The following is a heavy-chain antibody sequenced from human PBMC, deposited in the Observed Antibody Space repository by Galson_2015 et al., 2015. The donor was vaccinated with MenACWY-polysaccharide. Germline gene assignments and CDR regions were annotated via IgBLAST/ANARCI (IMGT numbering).Heavy chain of an antibody. CDR3: ARDSYGDYHFDY. V-gene: IGHV3-21*01. Sequence: SLRLSCAASGFTFSSYSMNWVRQAPGKGLEWVSSISSSSSYIYYADSVKGRFTISRDNAKNSLYLQMNSLRAEDTAVYYCARDSYGDYHFDYWGRGTLVTVSS. D-gene: IGHD4-17*01. CDR1: GFTFSSYS. J-gene: IGHJ4*02. CDR2: ISSSSSYI.